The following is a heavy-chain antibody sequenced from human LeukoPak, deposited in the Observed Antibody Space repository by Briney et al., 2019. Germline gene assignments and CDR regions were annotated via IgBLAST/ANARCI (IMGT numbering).Heavy chain of an antibody. V-gene: IGHV3-11*01. J-gene: IGHJ4*02. CDR1: GFTFSDYY. Sequence: GGSLRLSCAASGFTFSDYYMSWIRQAPGKGLEWVSYISSSGSTIYYADSVKGRFTISRDNAKNSLYLQMNSLRAEDTAVYYCARVAEQHVRTAEEYWGQGTLVTVSS. D-gene: IGHD6-6*01. CDR2: ISSSGSTI. CDR3: ARVAEQHVRTAEEY.